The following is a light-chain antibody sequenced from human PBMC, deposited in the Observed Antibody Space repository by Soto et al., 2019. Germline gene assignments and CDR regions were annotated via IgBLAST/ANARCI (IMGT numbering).Light chain of an antibody. CDR1: SGHSSYI. Sequence: QLVLTQSSSASASLGSSVKLTCTLSSGHSSYIIAWHQQQPGKAPRYLMKLEGSGSYNKGSGVPDRFSGSSSGADRYLTISNLRFEDEADYYCETWDSNVWVFGGGTKLTVL. CDR2: LEGSGSY. J-gene: IGLJ3*02. CDR3: ETWDSNVWV. V-gene: IGLV4-60*02.